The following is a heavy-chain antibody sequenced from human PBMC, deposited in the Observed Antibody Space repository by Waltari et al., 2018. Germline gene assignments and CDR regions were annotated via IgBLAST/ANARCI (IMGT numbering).Heavy chain of an antibody. D-gene: IGHD3-22*01. CDR3: AKEGSSGYFLFN. CDR2: ISGSGGST. Sequence: DVRLVESGGGLVKPGGSLRLSCVGSGFPFSGAAINWVRQAPGKGLEWVSAISGSGGSTYYADSVKGRFTISRDNSKNTLYLQMNSLRAEDTAVYYCAKEGSSGYFLFNWGQGTLVTVSS. J-gene: IGHJ4*02. V-gene: IGHV3-23*04. CDR1: GFPFSGAA.